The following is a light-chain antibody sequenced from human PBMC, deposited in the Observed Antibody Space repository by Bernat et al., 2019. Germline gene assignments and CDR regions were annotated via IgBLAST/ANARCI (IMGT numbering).Light chain of an antibody. CDR3: QQYEYTPRAST. V-gene: IGKV3-20*01. Sequence: EIVLTQSPGTLSLSPGERATLPCRASQSIIGSYLAWYQQKPGQAPRLLIYGASSRATGIPDRFSGSGSGTDYTLTISRLGPEDFAVYYCQQYEYTPRASTVCEGTKLKI. J-gene: IGKJ2*01. CDR1: QSIIGSY. CDR2: GAS.